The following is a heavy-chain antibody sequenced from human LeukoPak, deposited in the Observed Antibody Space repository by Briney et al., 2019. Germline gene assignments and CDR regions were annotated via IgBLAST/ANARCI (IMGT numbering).Heavy chain of an antibody. CDR2: ISAYNGNK. Sequence: ASVKVSCKASGYTFTSYGIIWVRQAPGQGREGVGRISAYNGNKHYAQRLPGRVTMTTDTSPSTAYMELRSLRSDDTAVYYCARGLRFFIHWFDPWGQGTLVTVSS. D-gene: IGHD3-3*01. V-gene: IGHV1-18*01. CDR1: GYTFTSYG. J-gene: IGHJ5*02. CDR3: ARGLRFFIHWFDP.